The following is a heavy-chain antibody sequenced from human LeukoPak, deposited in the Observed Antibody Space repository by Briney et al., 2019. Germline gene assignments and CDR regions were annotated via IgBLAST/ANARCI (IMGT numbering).Heavy chain of an antibody. J-gene: IGHJ5*02. D-gene: IGHD2-2*01. Sequence: LRLSCAASGFTVSSNYMSWVRQPPGKGLEWIGYIYHSGSAYYNPSLKSRVTISVDRSKNQFSLKLSSVTAADTAVYYCARNPIVVVPAAVSPYNWFDPWGQGTLVTVSS. CDR1: GFTVSSNY. V-gene: IGHV4-30-2*01. CDR3: ARNPIVVVPAAVSPYNWFDP. CDR2: IYHSGSA.